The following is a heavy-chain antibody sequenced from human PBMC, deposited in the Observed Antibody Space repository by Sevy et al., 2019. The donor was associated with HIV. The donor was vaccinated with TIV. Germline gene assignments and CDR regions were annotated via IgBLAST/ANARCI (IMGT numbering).Heavy chain of an antibody. Sequence: SETLSLTCAVHDGSFSGYYWNWIRQLPGKGLEWIGEINESGITYYNPYLKIRVTISVDTSKKQFSLKLNSVTAVDSAVYFCARLPPVVVVPGAPSWFDPWGQGTLVTVSS. D-gene: IGHD2-2*01. V-gene: IGHV4-34*01. CDR1: DGSFSGYY. CDR3: ARLPPVVVVPGAPSWFDP. J-gene: IGHJ5*02. CDR2: INESGIT.